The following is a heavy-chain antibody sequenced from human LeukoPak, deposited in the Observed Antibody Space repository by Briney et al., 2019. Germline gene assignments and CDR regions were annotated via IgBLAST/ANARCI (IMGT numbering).Heavy chain of an antibody. J-gene: IGHJ5*02. CDR3: ARDRLNRSGWSP. D-gene: IGHD6-19*01. Sequence: GGSLRLSCAASGFTFSSYSMNWVRQARGKGLEWVSSISSSSSYIYYADSVKGRFTISRDNAKNSLYLQMNSLRAEDTAVYYCARDRLNRSGWSPWGQGTLVTVSS. CDR1: GFTFSSYS. CDR2: ISSSSSYI. V-gene: IGHV3-21*01.